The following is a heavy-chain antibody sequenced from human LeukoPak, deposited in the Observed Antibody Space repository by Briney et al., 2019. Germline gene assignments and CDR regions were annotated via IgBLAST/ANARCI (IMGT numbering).Heavy chain of an antibody. V-gene: IGHV3-20*04. J-gene: IGHJ5*02. CDR2: VTSNGGST. CDR1: GFTFGDYD. CDR3: VRDPFCSGTTGCSFEAWSDP. D-gene: IGHD2-15*01. Sequence: PAGTLRLSCAASGFTFGDYDMSWIRQVPGKGLEWVAGVTSNGGSTGYADSVKGGFVIFRDKTKNSVFLLRDSPITEDTALYYCVRDPFCSGTTGCSFEAWSDPWGQGTLVTVSS.